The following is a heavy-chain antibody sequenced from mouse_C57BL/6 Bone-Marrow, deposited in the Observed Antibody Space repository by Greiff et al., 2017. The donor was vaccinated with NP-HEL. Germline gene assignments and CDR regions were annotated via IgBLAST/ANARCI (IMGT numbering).Heavy chain of an antibody. CDR3: ARDFNYYGSNRDV. J-gene: IGHJ1*03. Sequence: EVKLQESVAELVRPGASVKLSCTASGFNIKNTYMHWVKQRPEQGLEWIGRIDPANGNTKYAPKFQGKATITADTSSNTAYLQLSSLTSEDTAIYYCARDFNYYGSNRDVWGTGTTVTVSS. CDR2: IDPANGNT. V-gene: IGHV14-3*01. CDR1: GFNIKNTY. D-gene: IGHD1-1*01.